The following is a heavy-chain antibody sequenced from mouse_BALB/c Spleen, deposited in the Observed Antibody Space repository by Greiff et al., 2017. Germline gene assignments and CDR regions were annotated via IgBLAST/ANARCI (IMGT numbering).Heavy chain of an antibody. Sequence: EVMLVESGGGLVKPGGSLKLSCAASGFTFSDYYMYWVRQTPEKRLEWVATISDGGSYTYYPDSVKGRFTISRDNAKNNLYLQMSSLKSEDTAMYYCARGGTGREDYFDYWGQGTTLTVSS. J-gene: IGHJ2*01. D-gene: IGHD4-1*01. CDR1: GFTFSDYY. CDR3: ARGGTGREDYFDY. V-gene: IGHV5-4*02. CDR2: ISDGGSYT.